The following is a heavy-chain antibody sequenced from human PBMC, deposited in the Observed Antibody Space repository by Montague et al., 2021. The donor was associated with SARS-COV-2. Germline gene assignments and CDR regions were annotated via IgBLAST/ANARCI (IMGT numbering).Heavy chain of an antibody. J-gene: IGHJ6*02. Sequence: SLRLSCAASGFTSSSYVMSWVRQAPGKGLEWVSAISGSGGSTYYADSVKGRFTISRDNSKNTLYLQMNSLRAEDTAVYYCAKEISSSWIASYYGMDVWGQGTTVTVSS. V-gene: IGHV3-23*01. CDR2: ISGSGGST. CDR1: GFTSSSYV. CDR3: AKEISSSWIASYYGMDV. D-gene: IGHD6-13*01.